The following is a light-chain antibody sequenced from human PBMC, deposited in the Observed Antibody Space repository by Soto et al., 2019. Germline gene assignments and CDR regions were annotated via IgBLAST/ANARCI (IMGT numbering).Light chain of an antibody. CDR3: QQGKTFPFT. V-gene: IGKV1-12*01. CDR1: HGVSGW. Sequence: IQMTQSPSSVSASVGDTVTLSCQTSHGVSGWLAWYQQKPGKAPTLLIYTVSNLQTGVPSRFRRSRSGTDFSLTITNLQPEDFASYFCQQGKTFPFTFGRGTKVEVK. J-gene: IGKJ3*01. CDR2: TVS.